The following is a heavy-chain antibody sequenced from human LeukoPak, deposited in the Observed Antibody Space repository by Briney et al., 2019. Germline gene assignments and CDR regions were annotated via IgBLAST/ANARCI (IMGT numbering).Heavy chain of an antibody. J-gene: IGHJ4*02. CDR2: INHSGST. D-gene: IGHD5-24*01. CDR1: GGSFSGYY. Sequence: PSETLSLTCAVYGGSFSGYYWSWIRQPPGKGLEWIGEINHSGSTNYNPSLKSRVTISVDTSKNQFSLKLSSVTAADTAVYYCARGGRRWLQPTSFDYWGRGTLVTVSS. CDR3: ARGGRRWLQPTSFDY. V-gene: IGHV4-34*01.